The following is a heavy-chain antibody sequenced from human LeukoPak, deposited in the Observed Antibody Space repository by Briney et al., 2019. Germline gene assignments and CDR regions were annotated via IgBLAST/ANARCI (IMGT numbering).Heavy chain of an antibody. CDR3: ARELAAVANYYYYYYMDV. Sequence: PSETLSLTRAVYGGSFSGYYWSWIRQPPGKGLEWIGEINHSGSTNYNPSLKSRVTISVDTSKNQFSLKLSSVTAADTAVYYCARELAAVANYYYYYYMDVWGKGTTVTVSS. CDR1: GGSFSGYY. D-gene: IGHD6-19*01. J-gene: IGHJ6*03. V-gene: IGHV4-34*01. CDR2: INHSGST.